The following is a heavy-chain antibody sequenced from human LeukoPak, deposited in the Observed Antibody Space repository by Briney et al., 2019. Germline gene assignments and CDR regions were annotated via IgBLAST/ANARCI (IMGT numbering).Heavy chain of an antibody. CDR3: ARGADSSGYYSIFYFDY. V-gene: IGHV4-59*01. CDR2: MYYSGST. D-gene: IGHD3-22*01. Sequence: PSETLSLTCTVSGGXISSYYWNWIRQPPGKGQEWIGGMYYSGSTNYNPSLQSRVTISVDTSKNQFSLKLSSVTAADTAVYYYARGADSSGYYSIFYFDYWGQGTLVTVSS. J-gene: IGHJ4*02. CDR1: GGXISSYY.